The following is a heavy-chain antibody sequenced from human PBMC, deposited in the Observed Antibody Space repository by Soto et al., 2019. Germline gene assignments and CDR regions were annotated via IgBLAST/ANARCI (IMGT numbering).Heavy chain of an antibody. Sequence: QVQLVESGGGVVQPGRSLRLSCAASGFTFRSYAMQWVRQAPGKGLEWVAVISYDGSNKYYADSVKGRFTISRDNSKNTLYLLMNSLRTEDTAVYYCAREYCSGRSCYYLDYWGQGTLVTVSS. CDR2: ISYDGSNK. J-gene: IGHJ4*02. CDR1: GFTFRSYA. CDR3: AREYCSGRSCYYLDY. V-gene: IGHV3-30-3*01. D-gene: IGHD2-15*01.